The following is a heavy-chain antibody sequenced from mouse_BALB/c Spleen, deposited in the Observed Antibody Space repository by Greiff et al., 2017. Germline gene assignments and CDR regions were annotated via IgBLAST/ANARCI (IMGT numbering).Heavy chain of an antibody. V-gene: IGHV5-6-4*01. CDR1: GFTFSSYT. CDR3: TRDGNYAMDY. CDR2: ISSGGSYT. J-gene: IGHJ4*01. D-gene: IGHD1-1*02. Sequence: EVMLVESGGGLVKPGGSLKLSCAASGFTFSSYTMSWVRQTPEKRLEWVATISSGGSYTYYPDSVKGRFTISRDNAKNTLYLRMSSLKSEDTAMYYCTRDGNYAMDYWGQGTSVTVSS.